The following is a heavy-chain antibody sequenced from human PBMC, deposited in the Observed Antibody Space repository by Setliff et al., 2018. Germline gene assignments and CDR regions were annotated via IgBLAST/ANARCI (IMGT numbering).Heavy chain of an antibody. J-gene: IGHJ3*02. CDR2: ISYTSTYI. CDR3: AGAFPGGTLDI. Sequence: ESLKISCATSGFTFTNYNMNWVRQAPGKGLEWVSSISYTSTYIYYADSVKGRFTTSRDNARNSLILQMNSLRAEDTAVYYCAGAFPGGTLDIWGHGTMVTVS. D-gene: IGHD3-16*01. V-gene: IGHV3-21*01. CDR1: GFTFTNYN.